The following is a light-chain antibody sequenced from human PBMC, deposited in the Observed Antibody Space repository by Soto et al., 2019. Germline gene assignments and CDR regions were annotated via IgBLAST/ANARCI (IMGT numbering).Light chain of an antibody. V-gene: IGLV2-23*01. CDR2: EGS. CDR1: SSDVGSYNL. J-gene: IGLJ1*01. Sequence: QSVLTQPASVSGSPGQSTTISCTGTSSDVGSYNLVSWYQQHPGKAPKLMIYEGSKRPSGVSNRFSGSKSGNTASLTFSGLQAEDEADYYCCSYAGTYVFGTGTKVTVL. CDR3: CSYAGTYV.